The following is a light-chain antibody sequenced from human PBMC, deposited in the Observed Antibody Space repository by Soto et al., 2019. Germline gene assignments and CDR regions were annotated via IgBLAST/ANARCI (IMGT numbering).Light chain of an antibody. CDR2: DVN. CDR1: SSDVGAYNS. Sequence: QSALTQPRSVSGSPGQSVTISCTGTSSDVGAYNSVSWYQQHPGRAPKLLIYDVNKGPSGVPDRFSGSKSGNTASLTISGLQAEDEVAYCCSLFVGHYPPHVAFGGGTQLTVL. V-gene: IGLV2-11*01. J-gene: IGLJ7*01. CDR3: SLFVGHYPPHVA.